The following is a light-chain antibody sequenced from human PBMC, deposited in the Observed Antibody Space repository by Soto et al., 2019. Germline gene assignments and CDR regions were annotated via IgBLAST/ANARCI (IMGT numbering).Light chain of an antibody. V-gene: IGLV2-14*01. J-gene: IGLJ1*01. Sequence: QSALTQPASVSGSPGQSITIYCTGTSSDVGGYNYVSWYQQHPGKAPKLMIYDVSNRPSGVSNRFSGSKSGNTASLTISGLQAEDEADYYCSSYTSSSTNYVFGTGTKLTVL. CDR2: DVS. CDR1: SSDVGGYNY. CDR3: SSYTSSSTNYV.